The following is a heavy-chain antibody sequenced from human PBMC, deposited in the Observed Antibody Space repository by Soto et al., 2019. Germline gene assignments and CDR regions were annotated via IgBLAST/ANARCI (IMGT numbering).Heavy chain of an antibody. J-gene: IGHJ4*02. CDR2: ISSSSSYI. CDR3: ARDYYYDSSGYYLVLYYFDY. CDR1: GFTFSSYS. D-gene: IGHD3-22*01. Sequence: GGSLRLSCAASGFTFSSYSMNWVRQAPGKGLEWVSSISSSSSYIYYADSVKGRFTISRDNAKNSLYLQMNSLRAEDTAVYYCARDYYYDSSGYYLVLYYFDYWGQGTLVTVSS. V-gene: IGHV3-21*01.